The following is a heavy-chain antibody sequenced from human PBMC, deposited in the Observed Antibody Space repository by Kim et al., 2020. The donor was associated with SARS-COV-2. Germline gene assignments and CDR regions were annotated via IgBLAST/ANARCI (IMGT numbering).Heavy chain of an antibody. D-gene: IGHD3-3*01. CDR3: ARGPDVGSGCYSVCYYHM. V-gene: IGHV1-69*04. CDR1: GGTFSRYA. Sequence: SVKVSCKASGGTFSRYAISWVRQAPGQGLEWMGRIIPILGIANYAQKFQGRVTITADKSTSTAYMELSSLRSDDTAVYYCARGPDVGSGCYSVCYYHM. CDR2: IIPILGIA. J-gene: IGHJ6*03.